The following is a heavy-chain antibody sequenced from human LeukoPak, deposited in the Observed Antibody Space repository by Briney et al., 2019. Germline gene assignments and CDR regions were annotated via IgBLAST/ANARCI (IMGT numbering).Heavy chain of an antibody. Sequence: EGSLRLSCAASGFTFSSYWMHWVRQAPGKGLVWVSRINTDGSSTSYADSVKGRFTISRDNAKNTLYLQMNSLRAEDTAVYYCARDEWGGIAVAGTQGGYWGQGTLVTVSS. V-gene: IGHV3-74*01. CDR3: ARDEWGGIAVAGTQGGY. CDR2: INTDGSST. CDR1: GFTFSSYW. J-gene: IGHJ4*02. D-gene: IGHD6-19*01.